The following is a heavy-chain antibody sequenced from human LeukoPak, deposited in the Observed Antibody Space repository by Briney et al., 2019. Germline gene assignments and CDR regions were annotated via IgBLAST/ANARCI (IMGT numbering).Heavy chain of an antibody. CDR2: INPTSGGT. J-gene: IGHJ6*02. V-gene: IGHV1-46*01. CDR3: AREAGGYSPPLSYGMDV. CDR1: GYTFTSYF. D-gene: IGHD5-18*01. Sequence: ASVKVSCKASGYTFTSYFLHWVRQAPGQGLEWLGIINPTSGGTTYAQKFLGSVTVTRDRSTSTVYMELNSLRSEDTAVYYCAREAGGYSPPLSYGMDVWGQGTTVTVSS.